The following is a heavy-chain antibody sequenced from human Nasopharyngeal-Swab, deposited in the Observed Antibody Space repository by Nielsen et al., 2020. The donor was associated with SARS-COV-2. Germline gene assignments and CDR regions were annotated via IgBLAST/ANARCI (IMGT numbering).Heavy chain of an antibody. Sequence: GKGLEWIGTIYYSGSTNYNPSLKSRVTISVDTSKNQFSLKLSSVTAADTAVYYCARVVMVYAIYWFDPWGQGTLVTVSS. D-gene: IGHD2-8*01. J-gene: IGHJ5*02. V-gene: IGHV4-59*13. CDR2: IYYSGST. CDR3: ARVVMVYAIYWFDP.